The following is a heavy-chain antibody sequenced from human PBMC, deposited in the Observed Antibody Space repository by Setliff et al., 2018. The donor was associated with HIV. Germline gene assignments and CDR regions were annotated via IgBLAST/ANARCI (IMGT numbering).Heavy chain of an antibody. CDR2: ISVHNGNT. CDR3: ARGYSSSSSYYYGMDV. CDR1: GYSFSSYG. D-gene: IGHD6-6*01. J-gene: IGHJ6*02. V-gene: IGHV1-18*01. Sequence: ASVKVSCKASGYSFSSYGINWVRQAPGQGLEWMGWISVHNGNTNFAQNVPGRVTMTTDTSPSTAYMEVRSLRSDDTAVYYCARGYSSSSSYYYGMDVWGQGTTVTVSS.